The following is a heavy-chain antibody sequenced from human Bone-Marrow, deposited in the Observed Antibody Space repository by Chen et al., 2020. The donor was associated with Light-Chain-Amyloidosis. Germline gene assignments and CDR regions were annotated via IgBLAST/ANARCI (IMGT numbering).Heavy chain of an antibody. CDR1: GYTFPNYW. V-gene: IGHV5-51*01. CDR2: IYPDDSDA. Sequence: EVQLEQSGPEVNKPGESLKISCKGSGYTFPNYWIGWVRQMPGKGLEWMGVIYPDDSDARYSPSFEGQVTSSADKSITTAYLQWRSLKASDTAMYYCARRRDGYNFDYWGQGTLVTVSS. CDR3: ARRRDGYNFDY. D-gene: IGHD5-12*01. J-gene: IGHJ4*02.